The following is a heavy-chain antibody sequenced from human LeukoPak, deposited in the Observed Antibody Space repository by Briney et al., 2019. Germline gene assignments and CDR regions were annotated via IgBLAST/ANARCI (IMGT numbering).Heavy chain of an antibody. D-gene: IGHD3-22*01. J-gene: IGHJ4*02. CDR1: GFTFSSYS. V-gene: IGHV3-48*04. CDR3: ARDSPNYYDSSGYSCFDY. Sequence: PGGSLRLSCAASGFTFSSYSMNWVRQAPGKGLEWVSYISSSSTIYYADSVKGRFTISRDNAKNSLYLQMNSLRAEDTAVYYCARDSPNYYDSSGYSCFDYWGQGTLVTVSS. CDR2: ISSSSTI.